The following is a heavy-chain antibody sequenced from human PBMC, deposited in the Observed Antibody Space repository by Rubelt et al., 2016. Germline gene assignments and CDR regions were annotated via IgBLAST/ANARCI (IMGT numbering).Heavy chain of an antibody. CDR2: IPASGGAR. V-gene: IGHV4-61*05. J-gene: IGHJ5*02. CDR1: GGSISSSSYY. CDR3: VRDEYGVGGDP. Sequence: QLQLQESGPGLVKPSETLSLTCTVSGGSISSSSYYWGWIRQPPGKGLEWVSYIPASGGARYYADAVKGRLTVSRDNAKNLLYLQMNNVTDDDTALYYCVRDEYGVGGDPWGQGTLVTVSS. D-gene: IGHD2/OR15-2a*01.